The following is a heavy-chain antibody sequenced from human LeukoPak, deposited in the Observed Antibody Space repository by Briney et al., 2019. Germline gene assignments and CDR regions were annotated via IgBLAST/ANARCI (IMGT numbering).Heavy chain of an antibody. CDR2: IIPILGIA. CDR1: GGTFSSYA. Sequence: GASVKVSCKASGGTFSSYAISWVRQAPGQGLEWMGRIIPILGIANYAQKFQGRVTITADKSTSPAYMELSSLRSEDTAVYYCASRYSSGWYAFYFDYWGQGTLVTVSS. D-gene: IGHD6-19*01. J-gene: IGHJ4*02. CDR3: ASRYSSGWYAFYFDY. V-gene: IGHV1-69*04.